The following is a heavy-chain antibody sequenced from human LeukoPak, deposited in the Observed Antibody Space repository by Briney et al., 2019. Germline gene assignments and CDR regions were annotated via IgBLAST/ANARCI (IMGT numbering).Heavy chain of an antibody. CDR1: GFTFSSYA. V-gene: IGHV3-23*01. J-gene: IGHJ4*02. CDR3: AKDTDYYGSGRPD. Sequence: GGSLRLSCAASGFTFSSYAMSWVRQAPGKGLEWVSAVSGSGGSTYYADSVKGRFTISRDNSKNTLYLQMNSLRAEDTAVYYCAKDTDYYGSGRPDWGQGTLVTVSS. D-gene: IGHD3-10*01. CDR2: VSGSGGST.